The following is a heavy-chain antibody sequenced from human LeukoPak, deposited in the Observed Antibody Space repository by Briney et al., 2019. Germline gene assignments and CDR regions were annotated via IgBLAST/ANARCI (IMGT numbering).Heavy chain of an antibody. V-gene: IGHV1-18*01. J-gene: IGHJ4*02. CDR1: GYTFTSYG. CDR2: ISAYNGNT. D-gene: IGHD3-22*01. Sequence: GASVKVSCKASGYTFTSYGISWVRQAPGQGLEWMGWISAYNGNTNYAQKLQGRVTMTTDTSTSTAYMELRSLRSDDTAVYYCARVRYYYDSSGYYRPGLDYWGQGTLVTVSS. CDR3: ARVRYYYDSSGYYRPGLDY.